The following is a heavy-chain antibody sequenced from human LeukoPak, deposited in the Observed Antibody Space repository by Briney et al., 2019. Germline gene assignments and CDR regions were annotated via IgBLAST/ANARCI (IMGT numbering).Heavy chain of an antibody. V-gene: IGHV1-69*05. CDR3: AINRYCTSTSCSKTQGDAFDI. J-gene: IGHJ3*02. D-gene: IGHD2-2*01. CDR2: IIPIFGTA. Sequence: SVKVSCKASGGTFSSYAISWVRQAPGQGLEWMGGIIPIFGTANYAQKFQGRVTITTDESTSTAYMELSSLRSEDTAVYYCAINRYCTSTSCSKTQGDAFDIWGQGTMVTVSS. CDR1: GGTFSSYA.